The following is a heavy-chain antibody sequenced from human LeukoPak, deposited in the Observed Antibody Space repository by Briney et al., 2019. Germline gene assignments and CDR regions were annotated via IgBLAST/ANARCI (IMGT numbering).Heavy chain of an antibody. CDR1: GFTFVSYA. CDR3: AKGVVVVAARFDY. J-gene: IGHJ4*02. D-gene: IGHD2-15*01. CDR2: INGGGDTT. V-gene: IGHV3-23*01. Sequence: GGSLRLSCATSGFTFVSYAMTWVRQAPGKGLEWVSSINGGGDTTYYADSVKGRFTISRDNSKNTLYLQMNGLRAEDTAVYYCAKGVVVVAARFDYWGQGTLVTVSS.